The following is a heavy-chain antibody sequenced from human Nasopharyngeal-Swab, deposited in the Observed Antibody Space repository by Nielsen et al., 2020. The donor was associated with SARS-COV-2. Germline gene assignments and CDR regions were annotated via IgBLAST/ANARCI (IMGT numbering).Heavy chain of an antibody. Sequence: GGSLRLSCAASGFTFSRYGMQWVRQAPGKGLEWVAVISYDGSNKYYAASVKGRFTISRDNSKNTLYLQMNSLRAEDTSVYYFPRGIRSYKEILFDYWGQGTLVTVSS. CDR3: PRGIRSYKEILFDY. J-gene: IGHJ4*02. CDR2: ISYDGSNK. V-gene: IGHV3-30*03. CDR1: GFTFSRYG. D-gene: IGHD1-26*01.